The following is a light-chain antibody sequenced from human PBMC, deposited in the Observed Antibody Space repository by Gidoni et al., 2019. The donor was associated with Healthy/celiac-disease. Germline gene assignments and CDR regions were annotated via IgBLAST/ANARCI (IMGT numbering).Light chain of an antibody. CDR3: AAWDDSLSVV. Sequence: QSVLTQPPSASGTPGQRVTISCSGSSSNIGSNFVYWYQQLPGTAPKLLIYRNNQRPSGAPDRFSGSNSGTSASLAISGPPSEDEADYYCAAWDDSLSVVFGGGTKLTVL. CDR1: SSNIGSNF. V-gene: IGLV1-47*01. J-gene: IGLJ2*01. CDR2: RNN.